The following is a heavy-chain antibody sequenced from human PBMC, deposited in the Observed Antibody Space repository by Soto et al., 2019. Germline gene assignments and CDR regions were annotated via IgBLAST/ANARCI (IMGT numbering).Heavy chain of an antibody. CDR3: AKDPEGLRYFDWSSSYFDY. J-gene: IGHJ4*02. D-gene: IGHD3-9*01. Sequence: GGSLRLSCAASGFTFSSYAMSWVRQAPGKGLEWVSAISGSGGSTYYADSVKGRFTISRDNSKNTLYLQMNSLRAEDTAVYYCAKDPEGLRYFDWSSSYFDYWGQGTLVTVSS. V-gene: IGHV3-23*01. CDR1: GFTFSSYA. CDR2: ISGSGGST.